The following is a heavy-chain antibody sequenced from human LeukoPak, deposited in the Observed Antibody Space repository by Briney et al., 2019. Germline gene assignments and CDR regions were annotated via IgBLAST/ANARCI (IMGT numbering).Heavy chain of an antibody. J-gene: IGHJ4*02. CDR2: IIPIFGTA. D-gene: IGHD3-22*01. Sequence: EASVKVSCTASGGTFSSYAISWVRQAPGQGLEWMGGIIPIFGTANYAQKFQGRVTMTRDTSISTAYMELSRLRSDDTAVYYCARHYYDSSGYSYWGQGTLVTVSS. V-gene: IGHV1-69*05. CDR1: GGTFSSYA. CDR3: ARHYYDSSGYSY.